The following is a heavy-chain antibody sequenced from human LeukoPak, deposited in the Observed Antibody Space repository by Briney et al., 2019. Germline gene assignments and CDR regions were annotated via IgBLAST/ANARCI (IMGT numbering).Heavy chain of an antibody. CDR1: GYTFTSYY. D-gene: IGHD6-6*01. J-gene: IGHJ4*02. Sequence: ASVKVSFKASGYTFTSYYMHWVRQAPGQGLEWMGIINPSGGSTSYAQKFQGRVTMTRDTSTSTVYMELSSLRSEDTAVYYCARGSRESIAARPLFYFDYWGQGTLVTVSS. CDR2: INPSGGST. V-gene: IGHV1-46*01. CDR3: ARGSRESIAARPLFYFDY.